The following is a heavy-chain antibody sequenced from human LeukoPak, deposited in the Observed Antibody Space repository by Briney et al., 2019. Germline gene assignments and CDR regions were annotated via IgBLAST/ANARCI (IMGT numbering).Heavy chain of an antibody. D-gene: IGHD3-10*01. CDR1: GGSISSYY. CDR3: ARRPYYGSRFYDY. V-gene: IGHV4-34*01. CDR2: INHSGST. J-gene: IGHJ4*02. Sequence: PSETLSLTCTVSGGSISSYYWNWIRQPPGKGLEWIGEINHSGSTNYNPSLKSRVTISVDTSNNQFSLKLSSVTAADTAVYYCARRPYYGSRFYDYWGQGTLVTVSS.